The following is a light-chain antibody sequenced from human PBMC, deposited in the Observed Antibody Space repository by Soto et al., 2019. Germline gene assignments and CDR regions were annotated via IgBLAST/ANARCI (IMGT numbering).Light chain of an antibody. CDR1: SSNIGNNY. J-gene: IGLJ3*02. Sequence: QSVLTQPPSVSAAPGQKVTISCSGTSSNIGNNYVSWYQQLPGTAPKLLIYENDERPSEIPVRFSGSKSGTSATLGITGLQTGDEADYYCGTWDSSLSAWVFGGGTKLTVL. V-gene: IGLV1-51*02. CDR3: GTWDSSLSAWV. CDR2: END.